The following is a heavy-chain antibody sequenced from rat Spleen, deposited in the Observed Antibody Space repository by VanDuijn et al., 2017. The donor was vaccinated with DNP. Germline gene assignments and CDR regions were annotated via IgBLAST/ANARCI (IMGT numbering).Heavy chain of an antibody. V-gene: IGHV5-19*01. D-gene: IGHD1-12*02. Sequence: EVQLVESGGGLVQPGRSLKVSCAASGFTFSNSGMHWIRQAPRKGLEWVTSISPSGGGTYYRDSVKGRFTISRDNTKSTLYLQMNSLRSEDMATYYCVRPDYYFGSYPFFWGPGTMVTVSS. J-gene: IGHJ1*01. CDR2: ISPSGGGT. CDR1: GFTFSNSG. CDR3: VRPDYYFGSYPFF.